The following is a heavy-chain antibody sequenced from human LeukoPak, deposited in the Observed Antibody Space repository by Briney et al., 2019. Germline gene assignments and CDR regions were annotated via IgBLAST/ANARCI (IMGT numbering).Heavy chain of an antibody. Sequence: QAGGSLRLSCAASGFTFSSYGMHWVRQAPGKGLEWVAFIRYDGSNKYYADSVKGRFTISRDNSKNTLYLQMNSLRAEDTAVYYCAKADAGIAAAGVPGYWGQGTLVTVSS. V-gene: IGHV3-30*02. CDR1: GFTFSSYG. D-gene: IGHD6-13*01. CDR3: AKADAGIAAAGVPGY. J-gene: IGHJ4*02. CDR2: IRYDGSNK.